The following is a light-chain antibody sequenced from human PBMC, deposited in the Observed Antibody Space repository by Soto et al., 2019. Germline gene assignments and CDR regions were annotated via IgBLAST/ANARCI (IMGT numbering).Light chain of an antibody. J-gene: IGKJ1*01. CDR1: QSISSD. CDR2: AAS. V-gene: IGKV1-39*01. Sequence: DIQMTQSPSSLSASVGDRVTITCRASQSISSDLNGYQQKPGKAPKLLIYAASSLQSGVPSRFSGSGSGTDFTLTISSLQPEDFATYYCQQSYSTFWTCGQGTKVEIK. CDR3: QQSYSTFWT.